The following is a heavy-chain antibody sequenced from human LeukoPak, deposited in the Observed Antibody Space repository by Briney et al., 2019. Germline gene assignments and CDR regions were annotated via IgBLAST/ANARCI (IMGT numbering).Heavy chain of an antibody. Sequence: GESLKISCKGSGYIFTNYWIGWVRQLPGKGLEWMGIIYPGDSHTRYSPSLQGQVTISANKSSSTAYLKWSSLKASETAMYYCARHRGYCNTVSCYIGVYWGQGTLVTVSS. CDR2: IYPGDSHT. D-gene: IGHD2/OR15-2a*01. V-gene: IGHV5-51*01. CDR3: ARHRGYCNTVSCYIGVY. CDR1: GYIFTNYW. J-gene: IGHJ4*02.